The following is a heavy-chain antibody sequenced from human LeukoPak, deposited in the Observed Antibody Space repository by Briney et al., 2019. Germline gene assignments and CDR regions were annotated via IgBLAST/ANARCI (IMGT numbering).Heavy chain of an antibody. D-gene: IGHD3-10*01. Sequence: GESLKISCKDSGYSFTTYWIGWVRQMPGKGLEWMAIIYPDDSQTRYSPSFEGQVTISADKSINTAYLQWSSLKASDTAIYYCARQFSEFWGQGTLVTVSS. CDR3: ARQFSEF. CDR2: IYPDDSQT. V-gene: IGHV5-51*01. CDR1: GYSFTTYW. J-gene: IGHJ4*02.